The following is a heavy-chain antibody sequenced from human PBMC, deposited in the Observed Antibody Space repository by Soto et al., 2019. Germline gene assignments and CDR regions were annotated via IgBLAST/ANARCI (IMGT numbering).Heavy chain of an antibody. D-gene: IGHD3-22*01. J-gene: IGHJ3*02. CDR3: ARVVVITIPGSSAFDI. CDR2: IIPIFGTA. V-gene: IGHV1-69*12. Sequence: QVQLVQSGAEVKKPGSSVKVSCKASGGTFSSYAISWVRQAPGQGLEWMGGIIPIFGTANYAQKFQGRVTITADESTSTAYMELSSLRSEDTAVYYCARVVVITIPGSSAFDIWGQGTMVTVSS. CDR1: GGTFSSYA.